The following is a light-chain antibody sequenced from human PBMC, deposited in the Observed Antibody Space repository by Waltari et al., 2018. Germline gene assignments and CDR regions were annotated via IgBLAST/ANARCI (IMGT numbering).Light chain of an antibody. CDR2: GVS. V-gene: IGLV2-14*01. Sequence: QSALTQPASVSGSPGQSITISCTGTNSDVGDYICVSWYQQHPGNVPKRLSFGVSNRPSGVSNRFSASKSGNTASLTISGLQAEDEADYYCSSCTSTTNHLLFGGGTKLTVL. J-gene: IGLJ3*02. CDR1: NSDVGDYIC. CDR3: SSCTSTTNHLL.